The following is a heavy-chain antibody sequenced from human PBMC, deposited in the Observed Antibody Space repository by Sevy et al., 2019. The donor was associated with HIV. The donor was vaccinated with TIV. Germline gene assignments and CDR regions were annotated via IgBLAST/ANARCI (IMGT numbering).Heavy chain of an antibody. CDR2: LYYSGST. CDR3: ARAGTAMSYFDY. D-gene: IGHD5-18*01. V-gene: IGHV4-59*01. Sequence: SETLSLTCTVSGGSISSYFWSWIRRPPGKGLEWIGYLYYSGSTNDNPSLKSRVTISADTSKNQFSLKLTSVTAADTAVYYCARAGTAMSYFDYWGQGTLVTVSS. J-gene: IGHJ4*02. CDR1: GGSISSYF.